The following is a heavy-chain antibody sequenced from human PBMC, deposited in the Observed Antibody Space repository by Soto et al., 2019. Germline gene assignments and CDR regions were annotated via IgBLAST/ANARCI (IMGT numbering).Heavy chain of an antibody. D-gene: IGHD3-3*01. CDR1: GGSISSGGYY. Sequence: LSLTCAVSGGSISSGGYYWSWIRQHPGKGLEWIGYIYYSGSTYYNPSLKSRVTISVDTSKNQFSLKLSSVTAADTAVYYCARSATYYDFWSGYFWFDPWGQGTLVTVSS. CDR2: IYYSGST. V-gene: IGHV4-31*11. CDR3: ARSATYYDFWSGYFWFDP. J-gene: IGHJ5*02.